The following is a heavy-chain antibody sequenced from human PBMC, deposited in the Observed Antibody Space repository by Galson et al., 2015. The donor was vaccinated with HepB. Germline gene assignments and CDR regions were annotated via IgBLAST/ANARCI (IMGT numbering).Heavy chain of an antibody. CDR3: ARVGGAYYYDISGALLDF. Sequence: SLRLSCAASGFTLDTYDMTWVRQAPGKGLDWVSSISGYDGRTYYADSVKGRFTISRDVSKNTLSLQMHSLRADDTAVYYCARVGGAYYYDISGALLDFWGQGTLVSVSA. CDR1: GFTLDTYD. D-gene: IGHD3-22*01. V-gene: IGHV3-23*01. CDR2: ISGYDGRT. J-gene: IGHJ4*02.